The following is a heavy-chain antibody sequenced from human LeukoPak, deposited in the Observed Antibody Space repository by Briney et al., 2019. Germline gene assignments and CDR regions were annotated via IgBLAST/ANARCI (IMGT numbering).Heavy chain of an antibody. CDR1: GGTFIDFA. J-gene: IGHJ4*02. CDR3: ATDDRLSGATLVN. V-gene: IGHV1-69*04. CDR2: IIPGLDVA. Sequence: SVKVSCKASGGTFIDFAFSWVRQAPGRGLEWMGRIIPGLDVAHLPQKFQGRVTITADKSTSTAYMDLSSLKSDDTAVYYCATDDRLSGATLVNWGQGTLVTVSS. D-gene: IGHD1-1*01.